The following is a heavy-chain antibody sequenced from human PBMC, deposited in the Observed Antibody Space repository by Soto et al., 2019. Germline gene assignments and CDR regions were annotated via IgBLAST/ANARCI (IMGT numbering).Heavy chain of an antibody. D-gene: IGHD3-3*01. CDR1: GFTFSRYA. Sequence: EMQLLESGGGLVQPGGSLRLSCGASGFTFSRYAMSWVRQAPGKGLERVSAISGSGADSYHADSVKGRFIISRDNSKNTLSLQMNNLRAEDTAVYYCARAPMTYDFPYYFDQWGQGTLVTVSS. CDR3: ARAPMTYDFPYYFDQ. CDR2: ISGSGADS. V-gene: IGHV3-23*01. J-gene: IGHJ4*02.